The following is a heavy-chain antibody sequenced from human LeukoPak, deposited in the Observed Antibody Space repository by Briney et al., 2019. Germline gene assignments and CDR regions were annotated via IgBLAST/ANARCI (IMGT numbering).Heavy chain of an antibody. CDR2: IIPIFGTA. J-gene: IGHJ3*01. CDR1: GGTFSSYD. V-gene: IGHV1-69*13. D-gene: IGHD1-26*01. CDR3: ARPESGSFLAFDL. Sequence: ASVKVSCKASGGTFSSYDISWVRQAPGQGLEWMGGIIPIFGTANYAQRFQGRVTITADESTRTAYMDLSGLTSEDTAVYYCARPESGSFLAFDLWGQGTMVTGSS.